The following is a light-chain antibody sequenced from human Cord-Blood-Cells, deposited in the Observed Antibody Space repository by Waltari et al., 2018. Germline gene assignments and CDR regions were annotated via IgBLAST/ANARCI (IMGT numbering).Light chain of an antibody. Sequence: QSALTQPASLSGSPGQSITTPCPGTISDVGSSNLVSCYKQHPDKAPKLMIYEGIKRPSGVSNRFSGSKSGNTASLTISGLQAEDEADYYCCSYAGSVVFGGGTKLTVL. CDR2: EGI. CDR1: ISDVGSSNL. CDR3: CSYAGSVV. J-gene: IGLJ2*01. V-gene: IGLV2-23*01.